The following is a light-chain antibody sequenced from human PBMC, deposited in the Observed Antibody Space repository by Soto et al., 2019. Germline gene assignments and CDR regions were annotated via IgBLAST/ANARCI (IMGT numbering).Light chain of an antibody. J-gene: IGLJ2*01. Sequence: QSVLAQPPSVSGAPRQRVTISCSGSSSNIGKYGVNWYQQLPGRTPKLLIYYNDLVPSGVSDRFSGSKSGTSASLAISGLQSEDEADYYCCSYTSRSTLVFGGGTKLTVL. CDR2: YND. CDR1: SSNIGKYG. V-gene: IGLV1-36*01. CDR3: CSYTSRSTLV.